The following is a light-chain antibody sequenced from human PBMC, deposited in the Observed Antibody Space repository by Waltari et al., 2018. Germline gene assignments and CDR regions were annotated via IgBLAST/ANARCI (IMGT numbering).Light chain of an antibody. CDR1: SPTIGSNP. CDR3: AAWDDSLNGPV. J-gene: IGLJ3*02. CDR2: SNN. Sequence: QSVLTQPPSASGTPGQRVTISCSGSSPTIGSNPVNWYQQLPGTAPKLLIYSNNQRPSGVPDRFSGSKSGTSASLAISGLQSEDEADYYCAAWDDSLNGPVFGGGTKLTVL. V-gene: IGLV1-44*01.